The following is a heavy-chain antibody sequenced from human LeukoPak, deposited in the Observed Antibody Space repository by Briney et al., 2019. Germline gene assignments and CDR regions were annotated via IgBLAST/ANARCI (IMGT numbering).Heavy chain of an antibody. CDR2: ISSSSSYI. CDR1: GFTFSSYS. Sequence: GGSLRLSCAASGFTFSSYSMNWVRQAPGKGLEWVSSISSSSSYIYYADSVKGRFTISRDNAKNSLYLQMNSLRAEDTAIYYCAKESGNCGPDCYALNDCWGQGTLVTVSS. D-gene: IGHD2-21*02. CDR3: AKESGNCGPDCYALNDC. J-gene: IGHJ4*02. V-gene: IGHV3-21*01.